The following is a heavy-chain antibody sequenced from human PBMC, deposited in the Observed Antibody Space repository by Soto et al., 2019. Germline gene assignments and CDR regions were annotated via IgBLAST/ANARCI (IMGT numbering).Heavy chain of an antibody. D-gene: IGHD1-26*01. Sequence: LRLSCAASGLTFISHYFHWVRQAPVKGLMWVSRINTDGSSTSYADSVKGRFSISRDNAKNTLLLEMNSLRADDTAVYYCARPSPAYSGSEWAAFDVWGQGTRVTVSS. V-gene: IGHV3-74*01. J-gene: IGHJ3*01. CDR3: ARPSPAYSGSEWAAFDV. CDR2: INTDGSST. CDR1: GLTFISHY.